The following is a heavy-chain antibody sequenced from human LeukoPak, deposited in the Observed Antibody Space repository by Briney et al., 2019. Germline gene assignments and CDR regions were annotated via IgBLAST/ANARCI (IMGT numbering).Heavy chain of an antibody. CDR2: ISGSGGST. Sequence: PGGSLRLSCVASGFTFSSYAMSWVRQAPGKGLEWVSVISGSGGSTYYADSVKGRFTISRDNSKNTLYLQMNSLRADDTAIYYCAKDHNSIMHYSSGLFDYWGQGTLVTVSS. CDR3: AKDHNSIMHYSSGLFDY. J-gene: IGHJ4*02. CDR1: GFTFSSYA. V-gene: IGHV3-23*01. D-gene: IGHD6-19*01.